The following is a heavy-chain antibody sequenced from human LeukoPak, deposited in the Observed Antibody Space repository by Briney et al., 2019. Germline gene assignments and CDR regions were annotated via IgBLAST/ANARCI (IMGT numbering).Heavy chain of an antibody. J-gene: IGHJ4*02. V-gene: IGHV3-23*01. D-gene: IGHD6-19*01. CDR3: AKAKGIAVAGTKFDY. Sequence: GGSLRLSCAVSGFTFSSYAMSWVRQAPGEGREWVSAISGSGGSTYYADSVKGRCTIYRDNSKITLYLQMNSLRAEDTAVYYCAKAKGIAVAGTKFDYWGQGTLVTVSS. CDR1: GFTFSSYA. CDR2: ISGSGGST.